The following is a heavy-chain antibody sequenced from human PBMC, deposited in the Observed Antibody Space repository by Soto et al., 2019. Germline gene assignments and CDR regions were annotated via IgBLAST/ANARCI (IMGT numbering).Heavy chain of an antibody. CDR2: IYYSWST. Sequence: TLSLTCPVSGGSISSGGYYWSWIRQHPGKGLEWSGYIYYSWSTYYNPSLKSRVTISVETSKNQFSLNLTSVTDADTAVYYSAREVDYDSSGYDEYYFDYWGQGTLVTVYS. J-gene: IGHJ4*02. D-gene: IGHD3-22*01. CDR1: GGSISSGGYY. V-gene: IGHV4-31*03. CDR3: AREVDYDSSGYDEYYFDY.